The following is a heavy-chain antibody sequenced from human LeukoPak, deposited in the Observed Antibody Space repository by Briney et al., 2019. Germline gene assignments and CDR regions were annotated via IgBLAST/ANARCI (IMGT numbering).Heavy chain of an antibody. CDR2: IKEDGSET. Sequence: QAGGSLRLSCGASGFPFSTYWMSWVRQAPGKGLEWVANIKEDGSETYYVDSVKGRFTISRDNAKNSLYLQMNSLRVEDTAVYYCVREGYFVFDFWGQGALVTVSS. J-gene: IGHJ4*02. CDR3: VREGYFVFDF. CDR1: GFPFSTYW. V-gene: IGHV3-7*01. D-gene: IGHD2-21*01.